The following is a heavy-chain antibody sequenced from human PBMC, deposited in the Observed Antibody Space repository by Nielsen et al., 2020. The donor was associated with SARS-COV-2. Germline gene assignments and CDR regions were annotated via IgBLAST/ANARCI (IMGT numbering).Heavy chain of an antibody. CDR3: ARDISGSSY. CDR1: GFTFDDYA. Sequence: GGSLRLSCAASGFTFDDYAMHWVRQAPGKGLEWVSGISWNSGSIGYADSVKGRFTISRDNAKNSLFLQMNSLRDEDTAVYYCARDISGSSYWGQGTLVTVSS. D-gene: IGHD1-26*01. J-gene: IGHJ4*02. V-gene: IGHV3-9*01. CDR2: ISWNSGSI.